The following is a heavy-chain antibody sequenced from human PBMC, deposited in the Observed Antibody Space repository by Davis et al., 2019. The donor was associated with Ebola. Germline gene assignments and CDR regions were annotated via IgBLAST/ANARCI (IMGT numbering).Heavy chain of an antibody. D-gene: IGHD2-21*02. CDR3: ARVERYCGGDCYSGGYFDY. J-gene: IGHJ4*02. V-gene: IGHV1-69*13. CDR1: GGTFSSYA. CDR2: IIPIFGTA. Sequence: SVKVSCKASGGTFSSYAISWVRQAPGQGLEWMGGIIPIFGTANYAQKFQGRVTITADESTSTAYMELSSLRSEDTAVYYCARVERYCGGDCYSGGYFDYWGQGTLVTVSS.